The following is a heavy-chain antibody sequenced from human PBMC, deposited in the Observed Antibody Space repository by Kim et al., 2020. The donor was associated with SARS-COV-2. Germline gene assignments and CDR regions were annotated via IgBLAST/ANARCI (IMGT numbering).Heavy chain of an antibody. D-gene: IGHD3-22*01. Sequence: GGSLRLSCAASGFTFSSYAMSWVRQAPGKGLEWVSVIYSGGSSTYYADSVKGRFTISRDNSKNTLYLQMNSLRAEDTAVYYCARGRDGSVIGYWGQGTL. V-gene: IGHV3-23*03. CDR2: IYSGGSST. CDR1: GFTFSSYA. CDR3: ARGRDGSVIGY. J-gene: IGHJ4*02.